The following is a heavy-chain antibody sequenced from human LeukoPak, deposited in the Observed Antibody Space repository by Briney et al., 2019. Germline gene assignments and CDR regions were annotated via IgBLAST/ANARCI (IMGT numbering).Heavy chain of an antibody. V-gene: IGHV1-18*01. CDR1: GYTFTNYG. J-gene: IGHJ4*02. Sequence: GASVKVSCKASGYTFTNYGISWVRQAPGQGLEWMGWISGYNGNTNYAQKFQGRVTMTTDTPTSTAYMELRSLRSDDTAVYYCARGKSSSWYLMYYFDYWGQGTLVTVSS. CDR2: ISGYNGNT. D-gene: IGHD6-13*01. CDR3: ARGKSSSWYLMYYFDY.